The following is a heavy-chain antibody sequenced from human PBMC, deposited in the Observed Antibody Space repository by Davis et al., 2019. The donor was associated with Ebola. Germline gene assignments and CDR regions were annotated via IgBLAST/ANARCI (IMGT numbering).Heavy chain of an antibody. CDR2: IKEDGSEQ. J-gene: IGHJ4*02. V-gene: IGHV3-7*03. D-gene: IGHD3-10*01. Sequence: GESLKISCAASGFSFSTYDMTWVRQAPGKGLEWVANIKEDGSEQYYVDSVRGRFTISRDNARNSVFLHMNSLRAEDTAVYYCARDVGVEFDYWGQGALVTVSS. CDR1: GFSFSTYD. CDR3: ARDVGVEFDY.